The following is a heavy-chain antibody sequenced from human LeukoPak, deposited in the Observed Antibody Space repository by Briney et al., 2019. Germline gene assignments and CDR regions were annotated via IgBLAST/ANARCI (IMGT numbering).Heavy chain of an antibody. V-gene: IGHV3-15*01. D-gene: IGHD7-27*01. J-gene: IGHJ4*02. Sequence: PGGSLRLSCAASGFTFSYAWMTWVRQAPGKGLEWVGRIKSNSVGGTTDYAAPVKGRFTISGDVSKTTLYLQMNSLKTEDTAVYFCTALDWGYWGQGTLVAVSS. CDR1: GFTFSYAW. CDR2: IKSNSVGGTT. CDR3: TALDWGY.